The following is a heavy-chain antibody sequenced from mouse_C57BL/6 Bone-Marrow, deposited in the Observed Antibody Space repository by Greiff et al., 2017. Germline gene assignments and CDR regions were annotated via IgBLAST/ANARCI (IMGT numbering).Heavy chain of an antibody. CDR1: GYSITSGYY. CDR2: ISYDGSN. V-gene: IGHV3-6*01. CDR3: ARGQLPDY. J-gene: IGHJ2*01. Sequence: EVKLQESGPGLVKPSQSLSLTCSVTGYSITSGYYWNWIRQFPGNKLEWMGYISYDGSNNYNPSLKNRISITRDTSKNQFFLKLNSVTTEDTATYYCARGQLPDYWGQGTTLTVSS. D-gene: IGHD3-2*01.